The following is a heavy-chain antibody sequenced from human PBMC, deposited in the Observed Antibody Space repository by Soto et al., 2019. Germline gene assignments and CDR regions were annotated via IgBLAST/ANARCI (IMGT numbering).Heavy chain of an antibody. CDR3: ARVDDFCSGYYTSSSGYFDY. Sequence: QVQLVQSGAEVKKPGASVKVSCKASGYTFTNYGISWVRQAPGQGLGWMGWISAYNGNTNYAQKLKGRVTMTTDTSTSTAYMELRSLRSDDTAVYYCARVDDFCSGYYTSSSGYFDYWGQGTLVTVSS. J-gene: IGHJ4*02. CDR2: ISAYNGNT. V-gene: IGHV1-18*01. D-gene: IGHD3-3*01. CDR1: GYTFTNYG.